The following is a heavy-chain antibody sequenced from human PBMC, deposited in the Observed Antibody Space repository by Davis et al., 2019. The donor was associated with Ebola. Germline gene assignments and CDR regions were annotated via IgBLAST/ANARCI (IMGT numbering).Heavy chain of an antibody. CDR1: GYTFTSYG. CDR2: IIPIFGTA. V-gene: IGHV1-18*01. J-gene: IGHJ4*02. D-gene: IGHD3-3*01. Sequence: ASVKVSCKASGYTFTSYGISWVRQAPGQGLEWMGGIIPIFGTANYAQKFQGRVTMTTDTSTSTAYMELRSLRSDDTAVYYCARGLGSGYSTVDYWGQGTLVTVSS. CDR3: ARGLGSGYSTVDY.